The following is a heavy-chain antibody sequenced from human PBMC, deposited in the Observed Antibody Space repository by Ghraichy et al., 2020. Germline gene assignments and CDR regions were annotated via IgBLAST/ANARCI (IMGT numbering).Heavy chain of an antibody. D-gene: IGHD2-2*03. CDR2: IKSKIDDGST. CDR1: GFTFSDAW. J-gene: IGHJ3*01. Sequence: LSLTCAASGFTFSDAWMNWVRQAPGKGLEWVGHIKSKIDDGSTDYAAPVKGRFTISRDDSKNTLYLQMNSLKTEDSAVYYCTTPLEGWIDWGQGTMVTVSS. CDR3: TTPLEGWID. V-gene: IGHV3-15*01.